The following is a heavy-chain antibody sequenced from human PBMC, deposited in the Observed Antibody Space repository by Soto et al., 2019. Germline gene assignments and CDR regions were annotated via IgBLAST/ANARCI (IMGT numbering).Heavy chain of an antibody. CDR3: ARFVGHSSGWYYDY. Sequence: QVQLVQSGAEVKKPGASVKVSCKASGYTFTSYAMHWVRQAPGQRLEWMGWINAGNGNTKYSQKFQGRVTITRDTSASTAYRELSSLRSEDTAVYYCARFVGHSSGWYYDYWGQGTLVTVSS. V-gene: IGHV1-3*01. CDR1: GYTFTSYA. J-gene: IGHJ4*02. D-gene: IGHD6-19*01. CDR2: INAGNGNT.